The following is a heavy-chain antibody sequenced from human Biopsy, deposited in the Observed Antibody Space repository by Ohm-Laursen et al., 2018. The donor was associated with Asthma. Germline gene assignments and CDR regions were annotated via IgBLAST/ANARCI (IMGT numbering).Heavy chain of an antibody. D-gene: IGHD6-19*01. CDR3: ARCQVGYSSGWSLLLKKIYYSGMDV. Sequence: SVKGSCKAPGGTFSNFAISWVRQAPGQGLEWLGGIMTVFGTTNYAQKFQGRVTITADESTSTAYMEVTSLRSEDTAIYYCARCQVGYSSGWSLLLKKIYYSGMDVWGQGTAVTVSS. J-gene: IGHJ6*02. CDR1: GGTFSNFA. CDR2: IMTVFGTT. V-gene: IGHV1-69*13.